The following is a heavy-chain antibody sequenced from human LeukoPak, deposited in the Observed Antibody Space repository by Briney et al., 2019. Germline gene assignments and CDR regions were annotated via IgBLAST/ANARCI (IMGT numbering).Heavy chain of an antibody. CDR2: ISYDGSNK. D-gene: IGHD6-13*01. Sequence: GGSLRLSCAASGFTFSSYGMHWVRQAPGKGLEWVAVISYDGSNKYYADSVKGRFTISRDNSKNTLYLQMNSLRAEDTAVYYCATSLTRQLAFDYWGQGTLVTVSS. CDR3: ATSLTRQLAFDY. CDR1: GFTFSSYG. V-gene: IGHV3-30*19. J-gene: IGHJ4*02.